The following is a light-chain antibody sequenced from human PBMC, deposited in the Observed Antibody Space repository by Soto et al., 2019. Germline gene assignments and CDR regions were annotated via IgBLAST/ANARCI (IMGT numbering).Light chain of an antibody. CDR2: GVS. J-gene: IGLJ2*01. CDR1: SSDVGAYNY. CDR3: HSYTTSTTRV. Sequence: QSALTKPASVSGSPGQSITISCTGTSSDVGAYNYVSWYQHHPGKVPKVMIYGVSNRPSGVSNRFSGSKSGNTASLTISGLQAEDEADYYCHSYTTSTTRVFGGGTKLTVL. V-gene: IGLV2-14*01.